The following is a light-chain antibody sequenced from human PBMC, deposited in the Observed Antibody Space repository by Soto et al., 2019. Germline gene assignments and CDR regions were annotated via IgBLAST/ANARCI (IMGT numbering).Light chain of an antibody. V-gene: IGKV3-15*01. Sequence: EIVMTQSPATLAVSPGERATLSCRASHSVSSNLALYQQKPGQAPRPRIYGAATTATGIPARSSFSGSGTEFTLTISIRHSEDDAFEDYQRYKNSTSWTFGQGTKVDIK. CDR3: QRYKNSTSWT. CDR1: HSVSSN. CDR2: GAA. J-gene: IGKJ1*01.